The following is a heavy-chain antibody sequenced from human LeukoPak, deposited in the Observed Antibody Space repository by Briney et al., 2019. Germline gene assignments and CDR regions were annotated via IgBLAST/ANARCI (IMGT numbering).Heavy chain of an antibody. Sequence: SETLSLTCTVSGGSISSYYWSWIRQPPGKGLEWIGYIYYSGSTNYNPSLKSRVTISVDTSKNQFSLKLSSVTAADTAVYYCARGDGDYDGYGMDVWGQGTTVTVSS. D-gene: IGHD4-17*01. J-gene: IGHJ6*02. V-gene: IGHV4-59*01. CDR2: IYYSGST. CDR3: ARGDGDYDGYGMDV. CDR1: GGSISSYY.